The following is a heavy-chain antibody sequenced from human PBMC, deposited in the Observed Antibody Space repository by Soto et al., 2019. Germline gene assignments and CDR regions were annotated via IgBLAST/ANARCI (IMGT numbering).Heavy chain of an antibody. V-gene: IGHV4-31*03. Sequence: QVQLQESGPGLVKPSQTLSLTCTVSGGSISSGGYYWSWIRQHPGKGLEWIGYIYYSGSTYYNPCLKSRVTISVDTSKNQFSLKLSSVTAADTAVYYCARLYDSSGYYYYWAFDIWGQGTMVTVSS. CDR2: IYYSGST. CDR1: GGSISSGGYY. J-gene: IGHJ3*02. D-gene: IGHD3-22*01. CDR3: ARLYDSSGYYYYWAFDI.